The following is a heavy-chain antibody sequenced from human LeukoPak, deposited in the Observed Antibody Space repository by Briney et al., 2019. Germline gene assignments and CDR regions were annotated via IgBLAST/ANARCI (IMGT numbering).Heavy chain of an antibody. CDR3: ARSRDGYNWDFDY. CDR1: GYTFTSYG. CDR2: ISAYNGNT. Sequence: ASVKVSCKASGYTFTSYGISWVRQAPGQGLEWMGWISAYNGNTNYAQKLQGRVTMTTDTSTSTPYMELRSLRSDHTAVYYCARSRDGYNWDFDYWGQGTLVTVSS. D-gene: IGHD5-24*01. V-gene: IGHV1-18*01. J-gene: IGHJ4*02.